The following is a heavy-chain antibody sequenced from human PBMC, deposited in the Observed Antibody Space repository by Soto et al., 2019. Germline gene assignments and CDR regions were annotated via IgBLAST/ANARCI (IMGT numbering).Heavy chain of an antibody. CDR2: IYWDDDK. V-gene: IGHV2-5*02. CDR1: GFSFSTDKVG. Sequence: GSGPTLVNPTQTLTLTCTFSGFSFSTDKVGVGWIRQPPGKALEWLALIYWDDDKRYSPSLQSRLTITKDTSNNQVVLTMTNMDPVDTATFYCAHRGVDGAGSLHAFDVWSKGTTVTVSS. J-gene: IGHJ3*01. D-gene: IGHD3-10*01. CDR3: AHRGVDGAGSLHAFDV.